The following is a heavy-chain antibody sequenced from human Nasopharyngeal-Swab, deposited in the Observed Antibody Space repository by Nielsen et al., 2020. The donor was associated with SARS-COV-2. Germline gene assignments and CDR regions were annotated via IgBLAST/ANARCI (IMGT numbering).Heavy chain of an antibody. V-gene: IGHV3-21*01. CDR3: ARGVGAYGSGPLFDY. J-gene: IGHJ4*02. CDR1: GFTFRSYS. D-gene: IGHD3-10*01. CDR2: IRSSSSYI. Sequence: GGSLRLSWAASGFTFRSYSMNWVRQAPGKGLEWVSSIRSSSSYIYYADSVKGRFTISRDNAKNSLYLQFNSLSAEDTAVYYCARGVGAYGSGPLFDYWGQGTLVTVSS.